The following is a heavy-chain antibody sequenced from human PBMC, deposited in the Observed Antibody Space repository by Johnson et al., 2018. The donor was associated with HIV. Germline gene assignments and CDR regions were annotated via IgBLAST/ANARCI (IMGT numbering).Heavy chain of an antibody. D-gene: IGHD3-10*01. Sequence: QVQLVESGGGVVQPGRSLRLSCAASGFTFSTYAMHWVRQAPGKGLEWVAFIRSDGSNKSYADSVRGRFTISRDNSKNTLSLQMNTLRAEDTAVYYCAKEIDYFNSGNHFDAFHVWGQGTLVTVSS. CDR3: AKEIDYFNSGNHFDAFHV. CDR2: IRSDGSNK. V-gene: IGHV3-30*02. J-gene: IGHJ3*01. CDR1: GFTFSTYA.